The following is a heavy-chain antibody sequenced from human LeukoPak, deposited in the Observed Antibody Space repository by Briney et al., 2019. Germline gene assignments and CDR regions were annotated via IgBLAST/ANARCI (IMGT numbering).Heavy chain of an antibody. V-gene: IGHV3-21*01. CDR3: ARGDRDGYNSGVVPFDY. CDR1: GFTFSSYS. Sequence: GGSLRLSCAASGFTFSSYSMNWVRQAPGKGLEWVSSISSSSSYIYYADSVKGRFTISRENAKNSLYLQMNSLRAGDTAVYYCARGDRDGYNSGVVPFDYWGQGTLVTVSS. CDR2: ISSSSSYI. J-gene: IGHJ4*02. D-gene: IGHD5-24*01.